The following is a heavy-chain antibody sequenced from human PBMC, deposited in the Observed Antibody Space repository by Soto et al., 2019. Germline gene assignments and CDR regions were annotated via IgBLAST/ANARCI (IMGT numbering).Heavy chain of an antibody. J-gene: IGHJ1*01. D-gene: IGHD2-15*01. CDR3: AAGYCSCGSCYATYFQH. V-gene: IGHV1-69*02. CDR1: GGTFSSYT. Sequence: QVQLVQSGAEVKKPGSSVKVSCKASGGTFSSYTISWVRQAPGQGLEWMGRIIPILGIANYAQKFQGRVTITADKATSTAYMELSSLRSEDTAVYYCAAGYCSCGSCYATYFQHWGQGTLVTVSS. CDR2: IIPILGIA.